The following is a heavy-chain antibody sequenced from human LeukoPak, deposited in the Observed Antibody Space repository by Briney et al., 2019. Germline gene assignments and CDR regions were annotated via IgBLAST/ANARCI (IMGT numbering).Heavy chain of an antibody. V-gene: IGHV3-30*01. J-gene: IGHJ6*01. CDR1: GFTFSSYA. D-gene: IGHD4-11*01. CDR2: ISYDGSNK. Sequence: GRSLRLSCAVSGFTFSSYAMHWVCKAPGKGQEWVAVISYDGSNKYYADSVKGRFTISRDNSKNTLYLQMNSLRAEDTAVYYCARSPLTTHAEMDVWGKGTTVTVSS. CDR3: ARSPLTTHAEMDV.